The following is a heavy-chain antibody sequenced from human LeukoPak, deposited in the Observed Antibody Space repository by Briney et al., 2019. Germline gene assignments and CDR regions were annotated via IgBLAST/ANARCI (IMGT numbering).Heavy chain of an antibody. V-gene: IGHV3-15*01. CDR1: GFTFSNAW. D-gene: IGHD3-10*01. CDR3: TTEEGSYYYGSGISASDY. CDR2: IKSKTDGGTT. Sequence: AGGSLRLSCAASGFTFSNAWMSWVRQAPGKGLEWVGRIKSKTDGGTTDYAAPVKGRFTISRDDSKNTLYLQMNSLKTEDTAVYYCTTEEGSYYYGSGISASDYWGQGTLVTVSS. J-gene: IGHJ4*02.